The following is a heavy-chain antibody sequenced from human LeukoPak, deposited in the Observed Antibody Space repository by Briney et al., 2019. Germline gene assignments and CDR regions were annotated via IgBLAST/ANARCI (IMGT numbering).Heavy chain of an antibody. D-gene: IGHD2-2*01. V-gene: IGHV3-66*02. Sequence: PGGSLRLSCAASGFTVSSNYMSWVRQAPGKGLEWVSVIYSGGSTYYADSVKGRFTISRDNSKNTLYLQMNSLRAEDTAVYYCARDAVVAPAPSKNTFDIWGQGTMVTVSS. CDR2: IYSGGST. CDR3: ARDAVVAPAPSKNTFDI. J-gene: IGHJ3*02. CDR1: GFTVSSNY.